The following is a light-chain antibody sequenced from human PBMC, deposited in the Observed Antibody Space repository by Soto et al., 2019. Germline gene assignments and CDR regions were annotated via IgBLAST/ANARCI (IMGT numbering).Light chain of an antibody. CDR1: RTINTY. V-gene: IGKV1-39*01. CDR3: HLYGSSLIT. Sequence: DVRMTQSPSSLYASVGDAITITCRASRTINTYLNWFQQKPGEPPRLLIYAASTLQSGVPSRFSGSGSGTDFTLTISSLQPEDFAVYYCHLYGSSLITFGQGTRLEIK. J-gene: IGKJ5*01. CDR2: AAS.